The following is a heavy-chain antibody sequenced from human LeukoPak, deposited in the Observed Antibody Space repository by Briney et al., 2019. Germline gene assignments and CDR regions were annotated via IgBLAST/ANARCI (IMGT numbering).Heavy chain of an antibody. CDR3: ARATDDYYDSSGYPDY. CDR2: IRYDGSNK. CDR1: GFTFSSYG. J-gene: IGHJ4*02. D-gene: IGHD3-22*01. Sequence: GGSLRLSCAASGFTFSSYGMHWVRQAPGKGLEWVAFIRYDGSNKYYADSVKGRFTISRDNSKNTLYLQMNSLRAEDTAVYYCARATDDYYDSSGYPDYWGQGTLVTVSS. V-gene: IGHV3-30*02.